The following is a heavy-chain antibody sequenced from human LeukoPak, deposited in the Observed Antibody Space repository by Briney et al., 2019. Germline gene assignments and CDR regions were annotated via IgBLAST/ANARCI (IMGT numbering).Heavy chain of an antibody. CDR3: ARTLPVGYSGYVGAIDY. D-gene: IGHD5-12*01. V-gene: IGHV4-30-4*01. J-gene: IGHJ4*02. Sequence: PSQTLSLTCTVSGGSISSGDYYWSWIRQPPGKGLEWIGYIYYSGSTYYNPSLKSRVTISVDTSKNQFSLKLSSVTAADTAVYYCARTLPVGYSGYVGAIDYWAREPWSPSPQ. CDR2: IYYSGST. CDR1: GGSISSGDYY.